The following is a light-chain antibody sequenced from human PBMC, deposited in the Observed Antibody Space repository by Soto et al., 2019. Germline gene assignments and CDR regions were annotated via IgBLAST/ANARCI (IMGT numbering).Light chain of an antibody. V-gene: IGLV2-14*01. Sequence: QSALTQPASVSGSPGQSITISCTGTSSDVGGYKYVAWYQQHPGKAPKVIIYEVSNRPSGVSNRFSGSKSGNTASLTISGLQAEDEADYYCSSYTSTSTLEFGGGTQLTVL. CDR3: SSYTSTSTLE. CDR1: SSDVGGYKY. CDR2: EVS. J-gene: IGLJ3*02.